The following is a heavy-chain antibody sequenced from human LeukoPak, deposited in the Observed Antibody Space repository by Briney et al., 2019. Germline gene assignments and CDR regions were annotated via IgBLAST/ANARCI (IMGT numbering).Heavy chain of an antibody. CDR3: ARGGAVTTASWFDP. J-gene: IGHJ5*02. CDR2: ISSSGSTI. V-gene: IGHV3-11*04. D-gene: IGHD4-17*01. CDR1: GFTFSDYY. Sequence: GGSLRLSCAASGFTFSDYYMSWIRQAPGKGLEWVSYISSSGSTIYYADPVKGRFTISRDNAKNSLYLQTNSLRAEDTAVYYCARGGAVTTASWFDPWGQGTLVTVSS.